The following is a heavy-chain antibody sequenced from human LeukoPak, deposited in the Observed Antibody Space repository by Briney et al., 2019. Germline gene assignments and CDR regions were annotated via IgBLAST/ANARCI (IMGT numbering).Heavy chain of an antibody. D-gene: IGHD6-19*01. Sequence: GGSLRLSCAASGFTVSSSYMSWVRQAPGKGLEWVSVIYTGVSTYYTDSVKGRFTISRDNSKNTLYLQMNSLRTEDTAVYYCARMKDSSGWYKANYFDYWGQGTLGTASS. CDR2: IYTGVST. CDR3: ARMKDSSGWYKANYFDY. CDR1: GFTVSSSY. J-gene: IGHJ4*02. V-gene: IGHV3-53*01.